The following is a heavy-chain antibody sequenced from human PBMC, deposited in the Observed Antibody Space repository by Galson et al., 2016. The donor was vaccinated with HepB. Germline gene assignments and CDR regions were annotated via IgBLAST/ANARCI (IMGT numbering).Heavy chain of an antibody. CDR1: GGSISSRSYY. CDR3: ARHDVELVPSLFDP. D-gene: IGHD3-10*01. J-gene: IGHJ5*02. Sequence: SETLSLTCSVSGGSISSRSYYWAWLRQPPGKGLQWIGSIYYSGIPYFNPSLNSRVSMSVDTSENQFSLRLRSVTAEDTAVYYCARHDVELVPSLFDPWGQGTLVTVSS. V-gene: IGHV4-39*01. CDR2: IYYSGIP.